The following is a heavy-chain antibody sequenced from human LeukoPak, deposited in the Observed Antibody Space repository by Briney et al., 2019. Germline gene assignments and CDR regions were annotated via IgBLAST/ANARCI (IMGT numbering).Heavy chain of an antibody. J-gene: IGHJ5*02. D-gene: IGHD3-22*01. CDR1: GFTFSSYA. CDR3: ARDPYDSSGYYLNWFDP. CDR2: ISYDGSNK. V-gene: IGHV3-30*04. Sequence: GRSLRLSCAASGFTFSSYAMHWVRQAPGKGLEWVAVISYDGSNKYYADSGKGRFTISRDNSKNTLYLQMNSLRAEDTAVYYCARDPYDSSGYYLNWFDPWGQGTLVTVSS.